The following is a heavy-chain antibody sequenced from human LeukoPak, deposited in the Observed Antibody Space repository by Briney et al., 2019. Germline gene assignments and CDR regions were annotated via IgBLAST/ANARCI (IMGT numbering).Heavy chain of an antibody. J-gene: IGHJ4*02. Sequence: NASETLSLTCTVSGGSISSSSYYWGWIRQPPGKGLEWIGSIYYSGSTYYNPSLKSRVTISVDTSKNQFSLKLSSVTAADTAVYYCASLPPYSSSSTGFDYWGQGTLVTVSS. V-gene: IGHV4-39*01. D-gene: IGHD6-6*01. CDR1: GGSISSSSYY. CDR3: ASLPPYSSSSTGFDY. CDR2: IYYSGST.